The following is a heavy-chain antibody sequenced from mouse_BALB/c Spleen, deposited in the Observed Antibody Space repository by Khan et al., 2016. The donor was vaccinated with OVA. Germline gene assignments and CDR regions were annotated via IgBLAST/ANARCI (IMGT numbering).Heavy chain of an antibody. Sequence: QVHVKQSGAELAKPGASVKMSCKASGYTFTSYWMHWVKQRPGQGLEWIGYINPSAGYTDYNQKFKDKATLTADNSSSTAYMQLNSLTSEGSAVYYCARDRIGYWGQGTTLTVSS. J-gene: IGHJ2*01. CDR2: INPSAGYT. CDR1: GYTFTSYW. V-gene: IGHV1-7*01. CDR3: ARDRIGY.